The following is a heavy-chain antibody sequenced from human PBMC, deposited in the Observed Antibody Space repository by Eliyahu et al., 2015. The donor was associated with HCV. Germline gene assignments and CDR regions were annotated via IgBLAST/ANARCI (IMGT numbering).Heavy chain of an antibody. V-gene: IGHV3-74*01. J-gene: IGHJ4*02. Sequence: EVQLEESGGGVVQPGGSLRLXCAASGFTFSTYWMHWVRQAPGKGLVWVSRIDTDGSTKNYADSVKGRFTISRDNAKNTLFLQMNSLRAEDTAVYYCSRDLRGPADYXGPGTLVTVSS. CDR1: GFTFSTYW. CDR2: IDTDGSTK. CDR3: SRDLRGPADY.